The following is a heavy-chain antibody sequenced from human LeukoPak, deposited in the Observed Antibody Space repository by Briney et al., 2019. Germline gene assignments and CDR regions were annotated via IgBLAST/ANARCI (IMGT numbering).Heavy chain of an antibody. D-gene: IGHD5-18*01. Sequence: ASVKVSCKASLYTFTSYYMHWVRQAPGRGREWMGWISAYNGNTNYAQKLQGRVTMTTDTSTSTAYMELRSLRSDDTAVYYCARVGDTAMALADYWGQGTLVTVSS. CDR2: ISAYNGNT. CDR1: LYTFTSYY. J-gene: IGHJ4*02. V-gene: IGHV1-18*04. CDR3: ARVGDTAMALADY.